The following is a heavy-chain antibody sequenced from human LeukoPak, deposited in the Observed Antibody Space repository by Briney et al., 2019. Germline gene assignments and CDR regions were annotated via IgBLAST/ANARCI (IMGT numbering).Heavy chain of an antibody. D-gene: IGHD1-26*01. Sequence: GGSLRLSCAASGFTFSSIAMSWVRQAPDKGLEWVSTISGSGGGTYYADSVKGRFTISRDDSKNTLYLQMNSLRADDTDVYYCAKDLGRYRNNFFDYWGQGNLVTVSS. CDR3: AKDLGRYRNNFFDY. CDR2: ISGSGGGT. CDR1: GFTFSSIA. V-gene: IGHV3-23*01. J-gene: IGHJ4*02.